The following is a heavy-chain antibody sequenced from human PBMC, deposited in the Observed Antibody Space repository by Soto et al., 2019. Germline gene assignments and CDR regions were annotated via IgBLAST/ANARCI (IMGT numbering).Heavy chain of an antibody. CDR1: GYTFTSYY. V-gene: IGHV1-46*01. Sequence: GASVKVSCKASGYTFTSYYMHWVRQAPGQGLEWMGIINPSGGSTSYAQKFQGRVTMTRDTSTSTVYMELSSLRSEDTAAYYCSRWPDGGPSTVENYYYYYGMDVWGQGTTVTVSS. CDR3: SRWPDGGPSTVENYYYYYGMDV. D-gene: IGHD2-15*01. J-gene: IGHJ6*02. CDR2: INPSGGST.